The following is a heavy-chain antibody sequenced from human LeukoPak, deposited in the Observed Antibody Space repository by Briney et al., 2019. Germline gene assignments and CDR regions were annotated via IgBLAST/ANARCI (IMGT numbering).Heavy chain of an antibody. CDR3: ARFFYDYGGNSGGDAFDI. J-gene: IGHJ3*02. CDR1: GFTVSSNY. CDR2: IYSGGST. V-gene: IGHV3-53*01. Sequence: PGGSLRLSCAASGFTVSSNYMSWVRQAPGKGLEWVSVIYSGGSTHYADSVKGRFTISRDNSKNTLYLQMNSLRAEDTAVYYCARFFYDYGGNSGGDAFDIWGQGTMVTVSS. D-gene: IGHD4-23*01.